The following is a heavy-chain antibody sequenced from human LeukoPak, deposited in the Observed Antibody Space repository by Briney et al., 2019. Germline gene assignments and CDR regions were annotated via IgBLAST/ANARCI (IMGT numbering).Heavy chain of an antibody. D-gene: IGHD5-18*01. J-gene: IGHJ4*02. Sequence: PGESLRLSCTASGFNFGDYAMSWVRQAPGKGLEWVGFIRSKAYGGTTEYAASVKGRFTISRDDSKSIAYLQMNSLKTEDTAVYYCTRDNDSGYGYGYLLPYWGQGTLVTVSS. CDR2: IRSKAYGGTT. CDR3: TRDNDSGYGYGYLLPY. V-gene: IGHV3-49*04. CDR1: GFNFGDYA.